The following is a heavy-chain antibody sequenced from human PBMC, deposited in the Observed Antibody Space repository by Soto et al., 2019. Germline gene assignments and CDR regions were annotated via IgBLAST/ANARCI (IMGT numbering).Heavy chain of an antibody. CDR3: ARVEPGIAVAGTSDWFDP. J-gene: IGHJ5*02. Sequence: SQTLSLPLAISWDILSNNIADWPWIRRSPAGGHEWLVSTYYRSKWYNDYAVPVKSRITINPDTCKNQLSLQLHSVTPEDTAVYYCARVEPGIAVAGTSDWFDPWGQGTLVTVSS. CDR1: WDILSNNIAD. D-gene: IGHD6-19*01. CDR2: TYYRSKWYN. V-gene: IGHV6-1*01.